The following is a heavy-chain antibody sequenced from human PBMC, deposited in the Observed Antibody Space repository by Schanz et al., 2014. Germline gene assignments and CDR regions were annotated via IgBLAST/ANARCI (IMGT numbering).Heavy chain of an antibody. D-gene: IGHD4-17*01. Sequence: QVQLQESGPGLVKPSETLSLTCVVSRHSFSSSNWWGWIRQPPGKGLEWIGEIYHSGNTNYNASLKSRVTMSVDTSKNQISLKLRSVTAADTAVYYCARDRGHGDLPGDIWGQGTMVTVSS. CDR3: ARDRGHGDLPGDI. V-gene: IGHV4-28*03. CDR2: IYHSGNT. J-gene: IGHJ3*02. CDR1: RHSFSSSNW.